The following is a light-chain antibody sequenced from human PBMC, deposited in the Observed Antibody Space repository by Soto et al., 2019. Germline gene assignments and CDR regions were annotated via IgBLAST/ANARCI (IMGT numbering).Light chain of an antibody. CDR2: TTS. Sequence: DIQMTQSPSSLSAFVGDSVTITCRASQSISSYLNWYQQKPGKATPLLIYTTSSLESGVPSRFSGSGSGTDFTLTISSLQPEDFATYYCQQLNSYPLTFGGGTKVDI. J-gene: IGKJ4*01. CDR3: QQLNSYPLT. CDR1: QSISSY. V-gene: IGKV1-39*01.